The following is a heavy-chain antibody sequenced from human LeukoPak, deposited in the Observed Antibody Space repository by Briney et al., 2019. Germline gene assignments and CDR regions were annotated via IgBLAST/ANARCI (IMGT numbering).Heavy chain of an antibody. D-gene: IGHD2-2*01. CDR2: IRYEGSNK. CDR3: AKDSGVVVVPAQDYYYMDV. CDR1: GFTFSNYV. J-gene: IGHJ6*03. V-gene: IGHV3-30*02. Sequence: GGALRLSCAAPGFTFSNYVMPWVRQAPRKGLEWVAFIRYEGSNKYYADSVKGRFTISRDNSKNTLYLQMNSLRAEDTAVYYCAKDSGVVVVPAQDYYYMDVWGKGTTVTVSS.